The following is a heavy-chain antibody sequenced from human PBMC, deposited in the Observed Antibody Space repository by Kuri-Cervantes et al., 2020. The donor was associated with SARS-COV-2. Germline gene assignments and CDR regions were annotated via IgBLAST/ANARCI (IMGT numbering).Heavy chain of an antibody. Sequence: GSLRLSCTVSGDSIDGGGYYWSWIRQPPGKGLEWIGYIYYSGSTNYDPSLKSRVTISVDTSKNQFSLKLSSVTAADTAVYYCARHYYGSGSYYAVPVLWSHWGQGTLVTVSS. D-gene: IGHD3-10*01. CDR3: ARHYYGSGSYYAVPVLWSH. CDR2: IYYSGST. V-gene: IGHV4-61*08. CDR1: GDSIDGGGYY. J-gene: IGHJ4*02.